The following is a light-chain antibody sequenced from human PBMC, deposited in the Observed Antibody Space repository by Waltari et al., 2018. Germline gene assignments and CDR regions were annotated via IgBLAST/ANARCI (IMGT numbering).Light chain of an antibody. V-gene: IGKV2-28*01. CDR2: LGS. CDR3: MQVLQTPFT. J-gene: IGKJ3*01. Sequence: DIVMTQSPLSVPVTPGEPASISCRSTQSLLHSNGYNYFNWYLQKPGQSPQLLIYLGSDRASGVPDRFSGSGSGTDFTLEISRVEADDVGVYYCMQVLQTPFTFGPGTTVDIK. CDR1: QSLLHSNGYNY.